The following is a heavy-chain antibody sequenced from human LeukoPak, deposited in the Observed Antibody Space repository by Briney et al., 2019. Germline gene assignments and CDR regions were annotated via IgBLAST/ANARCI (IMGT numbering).Heavy chain of an antibody. V-gene: IGHV4-34*01. CDR1: GGSFSGYY. CDR2: INHSGST. J-gene: IGHJ4*02. Sequence: SETLYLTCAVYGGSFSGYYWSWIRQPPGKGLEWIGEINHSGSTNYNPSLKSRVTISVDTSKNQFSLKLSSVTAADTAVYYCARAVYYYDSSGYRYYFDYWGQGTLVTVSS. D-gene: IGHD3-22*01. CDR3: ARAVYYYDSSGYRYYFDY.